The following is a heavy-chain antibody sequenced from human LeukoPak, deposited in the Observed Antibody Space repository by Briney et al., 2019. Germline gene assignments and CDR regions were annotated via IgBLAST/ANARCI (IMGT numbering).Heavy chain of an antibody. CDR3: AKEKWFGELLYWFDP. CDR1: GFTFSKHW. CDR2: INSDGSST. D-gene: IGHD3-10*01. J-gene: IGHJ5*02. V-gene: IGHV3-74*01. Sequence: GGSLRLSCAASGFTFSKHWMHWVRQAPGKGLVWVSRINSDGSSTTYADSVKGRFTISRDNAKNTLYLQMNSMRAEDTAVYYCAKEKWFGELLYWFDPWGQGTLVTVSS.